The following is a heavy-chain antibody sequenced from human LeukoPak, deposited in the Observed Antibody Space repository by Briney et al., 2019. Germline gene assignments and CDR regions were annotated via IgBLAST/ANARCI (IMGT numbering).Heavy chain of an antibody. CDR1: GFTFSTYA. D-gene: IGHD3-16*02. CDR3: AREGDSRWGELSP. V-gene: IGHV3-33*01. CDR2: IWFDGSEQ. Sequence: GGSLRLSCAASGFTFSTYAIHWVRQAPGKGLEWVAVIWFDGSEQYYADSVKGRFIISRDNSKSTSNLQLDSLRAEDTAVYYCAREGDSRWGELSPWGQGTLVTVSS. J-gene: IGHJ1*01.